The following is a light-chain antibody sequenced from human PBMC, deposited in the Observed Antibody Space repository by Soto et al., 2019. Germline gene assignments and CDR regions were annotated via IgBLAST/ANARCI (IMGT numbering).Light chain of an antibody. Sequence: DIQMTQSPSSLSASVVYRVTITCQASQNINNYLNWYQQKPGRAPKLLIYDASNLEAGVPSRFRGSGSGTDFTFTISRLQPEDIATYYCQQYENLPTFGKGTRLEIK. CDR3: QQYENLPT. CDR2: DAS. V-gene: IGKV1-33*01. J-gene: IGKJ5*01. CDR1: QNINNY.